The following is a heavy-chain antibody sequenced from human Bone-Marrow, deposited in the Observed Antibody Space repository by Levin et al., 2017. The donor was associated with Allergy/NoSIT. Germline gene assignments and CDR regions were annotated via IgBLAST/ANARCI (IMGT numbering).Heavy chain of an antibody. D-gene: IGHD2-2*01. CDR2: ISGSGGST. Sequence: PGGSLRLSCAASGFTFSSYAMSWVRQAPGKGLEWVSAISGSGGSTYYADSVKGRFTISRDNSKNTLYLQMNSLRAEDTAVYYCAKVRLADIVVVPAAKRLASGDDYMDVWGKGTTVTVSS. CDR1: GFTFSSYA. CDR3: AKVRLADIVVVPAAKRLASGDDYMDV. J-gene: IGHJ6*03. V-gene: IGHV3-23*01.